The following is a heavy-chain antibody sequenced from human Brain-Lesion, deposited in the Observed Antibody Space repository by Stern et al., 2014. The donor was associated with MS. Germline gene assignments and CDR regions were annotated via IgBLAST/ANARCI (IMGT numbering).Heavy chain of an antibody. J-gene: IGHJ4*02. CDR1: GGSISSSTYY. CDR2: IYYSGFT. D-gene: IGHD1-26*01. V-gene: IGHV4-39*01. CDR3: ARHDSVPRPSQLYSARDRGPGYFDY. Sequence: QVQLVQSGPGLVKPSETLSLTCTVSGGSISSSTYYWAWIRPPPGKGLEWIGNIYYSGFTYYNPSLKIRVTISVDMSKNQFSLKLSSVTAADTAIYYCARHDSVPRPSQLYSARDRGPGYFDYWGQGTLVTVSS.